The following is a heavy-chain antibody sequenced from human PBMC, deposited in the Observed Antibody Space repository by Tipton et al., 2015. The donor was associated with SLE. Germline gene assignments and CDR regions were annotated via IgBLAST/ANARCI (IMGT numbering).Heavy chain of an antibody. CDR1: GGSISGGSYY. D-gene: IGHD2-15*01. V-gene: IGHV4-61*01. Sequence: TLSLTCTVSGGSISGGSYYWSWIRQPPGKGLEWIGYIYYSGSTNYNPSLKSRVTISVDTSKNQFSLKLSSVTAADTAVYYCARDISRYCSGGSCYSRPVYFDYWGQGTLVTVSS. CDR2: IYYSGST. J-gene: IGHJ4*02. CDR3: ARDISRYCSGGSCYSRPVYFDY.